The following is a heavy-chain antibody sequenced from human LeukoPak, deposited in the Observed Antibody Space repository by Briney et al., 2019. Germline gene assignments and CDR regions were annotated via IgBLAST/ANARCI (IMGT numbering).Heavy chain of an antibody. J-gene: IGHJ5*02. D-gene: IGHD3-3*01. CDR2: IYTSGST. CDR1: GGSISSYY. V-gene: IGHV4-4*07. Sequence: SETLSLTCTVSGGSISSYYWSWIRQPAGKGLEWIGRIYTSGSTNYNPSLKSRVTISVDTSKNQFSLKLSSVTAADTAVYYCAREADFGVGNWFDPWGQGTLVTVSS. CDR3: AREADFGVGNWFDP.